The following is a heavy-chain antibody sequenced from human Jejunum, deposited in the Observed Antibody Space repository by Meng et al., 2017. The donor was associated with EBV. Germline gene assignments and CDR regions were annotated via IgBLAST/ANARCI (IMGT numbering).Heavy chain of an antibody. D-gene: IGHD1-26*01. CDR3: ARDHGLGAKCGFDL. CDR2: ISYDGNHK. V-gene: IGHV3-30*03. J-gene: IGHJ5*02. Sequence: VQLWWSGGGLVKPEGSLRLSCAASGLSFSYAWMYWVRQAPGKGLEWLAVISYDGNHKNYADSVGGRFTISRDNSKQMLYLETNNLRGDDTAVYYCARDHGLGAKCGFDLWGQGTLVTVSS. CDR1: GLSFSYAW.